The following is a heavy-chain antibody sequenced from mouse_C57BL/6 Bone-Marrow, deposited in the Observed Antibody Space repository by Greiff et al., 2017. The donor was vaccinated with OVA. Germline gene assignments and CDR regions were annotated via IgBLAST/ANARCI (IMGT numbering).Heavy chain of an antibody. D-gene: IGHD1-1*01. Sequence: EVQGVESGPSLVRPSQTLSLTCTVTGFSINSDCYWIWIRQFPGNKLEYIGYTFYSGITYYNPSLESRTYITRDTSKNQFSLKLSSVTTEDTATYYCARDLNYGSSFDYWGQGTTLTVSS. CDR3: ARDLNYGSSFDY. CDR1: GFSINSDCY. CDR2: TFYSGIT. J-gene: IGHJ2*01. V-gene: IGHV3-3*01.